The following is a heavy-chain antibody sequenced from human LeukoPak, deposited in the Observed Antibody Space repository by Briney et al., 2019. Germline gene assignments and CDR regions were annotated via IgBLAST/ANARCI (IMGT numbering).Heavy chain of an antibody. J-gene: IGHJ3*02. Sequence: GGSLRLSCAASGFTFSAYGMHWVRQAPGKGLEWVAVIWYDGSNIYYADSVKGRLTISRDNSKNTLYLQMNSLRAEDTAVYYCARDRVQIRIVGSRDAFDIWGQGTMVTVSS. D-gene: IGHD1-26*01. CDR2: IWYDGSNI. CDR1: GFTFSAYG. CDR3: ARDRVQIRIVGSRDAFDI. V-gene: IGHV3-33*01.